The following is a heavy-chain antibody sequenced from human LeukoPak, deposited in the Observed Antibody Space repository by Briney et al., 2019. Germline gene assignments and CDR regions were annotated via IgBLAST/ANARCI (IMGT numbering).Heavy chain of an antibody. CDR2: SSAYTGNR. CDR3: ATDGVPAAMHYYCGMDV. D-gene: IGHD2-2*01. J-gene: IGHJ6*02. CDR1: GYTFTSYG. Sequence: GASVKLSCKASGYTFTSYGLSWGRQAPGQGLERMGWSSAYTGNRNYAQKLQGRGTTTTDTSTSTAYLVRRSLGPDATAVEYCATDGVPAAMHYYCGMDVWGHGTTVTVSS. V-gene: IGHV1-18*01.